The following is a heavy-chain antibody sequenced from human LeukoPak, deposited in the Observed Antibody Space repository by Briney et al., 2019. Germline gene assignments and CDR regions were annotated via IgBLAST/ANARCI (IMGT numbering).Heavy chain of an antibody. CDR2: IYYSGST. CDR3: ARHWGDGYNRYYFDY. J-gene: IGHJ4*02. CDR1: GGSISSYY. V-gene: IGHV4-59*08. D-gene: IGHD5-24*01. Sequence: SETLSLTCTVSGGSISSYYWSWIRQPPGKGLEWIGYIYYSGSTNYSPSLKSRVTISVDTSKNQFSLKLSSVTAADTAVYYCARHWGDGYNRYYFDYWGQGTLVTVSS.